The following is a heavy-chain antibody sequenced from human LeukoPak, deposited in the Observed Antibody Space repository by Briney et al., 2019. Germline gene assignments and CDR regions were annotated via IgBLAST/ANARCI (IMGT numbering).Heavy chain of an antibody. J-gene: IGHJ4*02. CDR2: IKEDGSEK. CDR1: GFTFSSYW. CDR3: GRDRSRIYY. D-gene: IGHD3-10*01. V-gene: IGHV3-7*01. Sequence: PGGSLRLSCVASGFTFSSYWMSWVRQAPGKGLEWVATIKEDGSEKTYVDSVRGRFTISRDNAKNSVYLQMNSLRAEDTAEYYCGRDRSRIYYWGKGTVVTVSS.